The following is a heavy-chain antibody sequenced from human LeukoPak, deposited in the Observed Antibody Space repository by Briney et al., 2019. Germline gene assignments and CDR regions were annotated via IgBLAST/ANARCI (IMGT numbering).Heavy chain of an antibody. Sequence: GGSLRLSCAASELTFSGYWMNWVRQAPGKGLQWVGNIRQDGGQTHYSDSVKGRFTISRDNAKRSLYLQMNSLRPEDTALYYCAKDGSSSWPGDFDYWGQGTLVTVSS. D-gene: IGHD6-13*01. V-gene: IGHV3-7*03. CDR2: IRQDGGQT. CDR1: ELTFSGYW. CDR3: AKDGSSSWPGDFDY. J-gene: IGHJ4*02.